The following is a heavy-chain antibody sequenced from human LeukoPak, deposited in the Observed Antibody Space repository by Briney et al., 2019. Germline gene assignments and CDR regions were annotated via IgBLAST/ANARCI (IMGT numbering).Heavy chain of an antibody. J-gene: IGHJ6*03. D-gene: IGHD3-10*01. CDR3: ARVVRRGYYYMDV. CDR2: INPNSGGT. V-gene: IGHV1-2*02. Sequence: ASVKVSCKASGYTFTGYYMHWVRQAPGQGLEWMGWINPNSGGTNYAQKFQGRVTMTRDTPISTAYMELSRLRSDDTAVYYCARVVRRGYYYMDVWGKGTTVTVSS. CDR1: GYTFTGYY.